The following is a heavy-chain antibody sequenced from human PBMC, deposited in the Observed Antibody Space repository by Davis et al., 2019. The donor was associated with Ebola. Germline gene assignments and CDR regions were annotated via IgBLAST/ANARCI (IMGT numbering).Heavy chain of an antibody. J-gene: IGHJ3*02. CDR1: GGTFSSYA. Sequence: AASVKVSCKASGGTFSSYAISWVRQAPGQGLEWMGRIIPILGTANYAQKFQGRVTITADKSTSTAYMELSSLRSEDTAVYYCARDKGRWLQPDAFDIWGQGTMVTVSS. D-gene: IGHD5-24*01. CDR3: ARDKGRWLQPDAFDI. CDR2: IIPILGTA. V-gene: IGHV1-69*04.